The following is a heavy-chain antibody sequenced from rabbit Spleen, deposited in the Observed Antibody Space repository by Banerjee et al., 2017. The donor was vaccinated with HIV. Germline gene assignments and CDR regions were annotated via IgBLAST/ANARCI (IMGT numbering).Heavy chain of an antibody. CDR3: ARDTSSSFSSYGMDL. Sequence: QEQLVESGGDLVKPGASLTLTCTASGVSFSISSYMCWVRQAPGKGLEWIACIELGSSGFTYFANWAKGRFTISKTSSTAVTLHMTSLTAADTATYFCARDTSSSFSSYGMDLWGQGTLVTVS. CDR1: GVSFSISSY. V-gene: IGHV1S45*01. J-gene: IGHJ6*01. D-gene: IGHD1-1*01. CDR2: IELGSSGFT.